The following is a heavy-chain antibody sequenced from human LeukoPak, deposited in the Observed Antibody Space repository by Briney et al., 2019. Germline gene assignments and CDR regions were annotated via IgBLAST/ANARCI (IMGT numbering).Heavy chain of an antibody. CDR2: IGIAGDT. J-gene: IGHJ4*02. Sequence: GGSLRLSCAASGFTFSTYDMHWVRQGTGKGLEWVSAIGIAGDTYYPGSVKGRFTISRENAKNSLYLQMNSLRAGDTAVYYCVRGSGWYYFDYWGQGTLVTVSS. D-gene: IGHD6-19*01. V-gene: IGHV3-13*01. CDR1: GFTFSTYD. CDR3: VRGSGWYYFDY.